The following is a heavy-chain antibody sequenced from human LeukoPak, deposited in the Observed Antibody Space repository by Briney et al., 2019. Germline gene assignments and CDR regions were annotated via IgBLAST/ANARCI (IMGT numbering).Heavy chain of an antibody. J-gene: IGHJ4*02. D-gene: IGHD6-13*01. CDR1: GFTFSSYW. Sequence: GGSLRLSCAASGFTFSSYWMHWVRQAPGKGLVWVSRINSDGSGTSYADSVKGRFTISRDNAKNTLYLQMNSLRAEDTAVYYCARVLFSSSWYFDHWGQGTLVTVSS. CDR2: INSDGSGT. CDR3: ARVLFSSSWYFDH. V-gene: IGHV3-74*01.